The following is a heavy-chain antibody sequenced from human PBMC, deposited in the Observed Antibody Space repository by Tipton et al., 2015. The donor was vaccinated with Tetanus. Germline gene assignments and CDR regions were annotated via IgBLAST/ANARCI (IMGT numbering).Heavy chain of an antibody. CDR3: AREADCSGGSCFSGDFDN. CDR1: GFIFSSYG. V-gene: IGHV3-33*01. J-gene: IGHJ4*02. CDR2: SWYDGTDK. Sequence: SLRLSCAASGFIFSSYGIHWVRQAPGKGLEWVAVSWYDGTDKYYADSVKGRFTISRENSKNTLYLQMNSLRAEDAAVYCCAREADCSGGSCFSGDFDNWGQGTQVTVSS. D-gene: IGHD2-15*01.